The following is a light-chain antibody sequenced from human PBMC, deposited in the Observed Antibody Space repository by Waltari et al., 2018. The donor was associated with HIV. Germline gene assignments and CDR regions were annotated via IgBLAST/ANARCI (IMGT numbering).Light chain of an antibody. CDR3: AAWDDSHYV. CDR1: SSNIGSNY. CDR2: RKN. J-gene: IGLJ1*01. V-gene: IGLV1-47*01. Sequence: QSVLTQPPSASGTPGQRVTISCSGSSSNIGSNYVYWYQQLPGTAPKLLIYRKNQRPSGVPDRFAGSKSGTSASVAISGLRSEDEADYYCAAWDDSHYVFGTGTKVTVL.